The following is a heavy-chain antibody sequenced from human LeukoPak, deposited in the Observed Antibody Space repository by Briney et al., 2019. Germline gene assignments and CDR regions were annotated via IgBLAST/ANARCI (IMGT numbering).Heavy chain of an antibody. CDR2: IYSGGST. CDR3: ARGWRLRLGELSPSFDY. V-gene: IGHV3-53*01. CDR1: GFTVSSNY. D-gene: IGHD3-16*02. J-gene: IGHJ4*02. Sequence: GGSLRLSCAASGFTVSSNYMSWVRQAPGKGLEWVSVIYSGGSTYYADSVKGRFTISRDNSKNTLYLQMNSLRAEDTAVYYCARGWRLRLGELSPSFDYWGQGTLVTVSP.